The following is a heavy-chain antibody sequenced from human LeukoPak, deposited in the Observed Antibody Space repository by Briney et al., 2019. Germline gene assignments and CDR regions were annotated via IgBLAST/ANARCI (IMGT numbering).Heavy chain of an antibody. CDR1: GYTFTNYG. D-gene: IGHD4-17*01. J-gene: IGHJ4*02. V-gene: IGHV1-18*01. CDR2: ISAYNGNT. Sequence: ASVKVCCKASGYTFTNYGISWVRPAPGQGLGWMRWISAYNGNTNYAQNLQGRVTVTADTSTSTAYMELRSLRSDDTAVYYCARSKGGGYGDHYLSPNWGQGTLVTVSS. CDR3: ARSKGGGYGDHYLSPN.